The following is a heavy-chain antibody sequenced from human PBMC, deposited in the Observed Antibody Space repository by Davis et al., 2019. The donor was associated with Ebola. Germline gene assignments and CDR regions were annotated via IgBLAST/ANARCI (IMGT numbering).Heavy chain of an antibody. D-gene: IGHD6-13*01. V-gene: IGHV3-53*01. CDR1: GFTVSTKF. CDR3: AKDMVPRPGIAAAGSFDY. Sequence: PGGSLRLSCAASGFTVSTKFMGWVRQAPGKGLEWVSSISSSNYVYYADSVKGRFTISRDNSKNTLYLQMNSLRAEDTAVYYCAKDMVPRPGIAAAGSFDYWGQGTLVTVSS. CDR2: ISSSNYV. J-gene: IGHJ4*02.